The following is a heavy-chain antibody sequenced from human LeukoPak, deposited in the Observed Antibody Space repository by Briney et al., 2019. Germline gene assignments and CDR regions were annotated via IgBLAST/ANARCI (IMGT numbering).Heavy chain of an antibody. CDR1: GGSISSGSYY. J-gene: IGHJ5*02. Sequence: SQTLSLTCTVSGGSISSGSYYWSWVRQPPGKGLEWIGEIYHSGSTNYNPSLKSRVTISVDKSKNQFSLKLSSVTAADTAVYYCARDTSSGWNTWSQGTLVTVSS. CDR2: IYHSGST. D-gene: IGHD6-19*01. CDR3: ARDTSSGWNT. V-gene: IGHV4-39*07.